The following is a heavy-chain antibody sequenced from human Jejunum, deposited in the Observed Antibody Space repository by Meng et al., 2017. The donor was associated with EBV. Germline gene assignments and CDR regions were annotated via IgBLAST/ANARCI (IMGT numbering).Heavy chain of an antibody. J-gene: IGHJ4*02. D-gene: IGHD5-18*01. CDR1: GDSVSSNTAT. V-gene: IGHV6-1*01. Sequence: QFKLQQSGPGLWKPPQALSPSGAISGDSVSSNTATWDWNRQSPSRGLEWLGRTYYRSKWYNHYAVSVKSRITVNPDTSKNQFSLQLNSVTPEDTAVYYCARRLQTDGFDWWGQGTLVTVSS. CDR3: ARRLQTDGFDW. CDR2: TYYRSKWYN.